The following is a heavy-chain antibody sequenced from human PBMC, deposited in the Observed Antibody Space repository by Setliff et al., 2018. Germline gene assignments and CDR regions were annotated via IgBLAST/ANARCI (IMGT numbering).Heavy chain of an antibody. J-gene: IGHJ4*02. CDR3: ARAPRYFDSTGSYFDG. CDR2: MYFSGST. D-gene: IGHD3-22*01. CDR1: GGSISTNSYY. V-gene: IGHV4-39*07. Sequence: SETLSLTCTVSGGSISTNSYYWGWIRQPPGKGLEWIGSMYFSGSTYYNPSLKSRVTISIDKSKNQFSLKMSSVTAADTAVYYCARAPRYFDSTGSYFDGWGQGTLVTVS.